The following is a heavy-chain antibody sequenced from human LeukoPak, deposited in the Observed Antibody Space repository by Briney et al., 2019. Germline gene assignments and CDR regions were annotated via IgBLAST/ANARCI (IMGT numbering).Heavy chain of an antibody. CDR2: IYYSGST. CDR1: GGSISSYY. V-gene: IGHV4-59*01. Sequence: SETLSLTCTVAGGSISSYYWSWIGQPPGKGLEWIGYIYYSGSTNYNPSLKSRVTISVDTSKNQFSLKLSSVTAADTAVYYCARDGDEGLGYWGQGTLVTVSS. CDR3: ARDGDEGLGY. D-gene: IGHD5-24*01. J-gene: IGHJ4*02.